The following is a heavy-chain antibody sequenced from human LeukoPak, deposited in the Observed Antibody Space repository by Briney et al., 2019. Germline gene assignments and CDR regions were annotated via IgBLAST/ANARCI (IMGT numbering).Heavy chain of an antibody. Sequence: PSETLSLTCTVSGGSISSSSYYWGWIRQPPGKGLEWIGSIYYSGSTYYNPSLKSRVTISVDTSKDQFSLKLSSVTAADTAVYYCARQKGILWFGSHGWFDPWGQGTLVTVSS. CDR3: ARQKGILWFGSHGWFDP. V-gene: IGHV4-39*01. CDR2: IYYSGST. CDR1: GGSISSSSYY. J-gene: IGHJ5*02. D-gene: IGHD3-10*01.